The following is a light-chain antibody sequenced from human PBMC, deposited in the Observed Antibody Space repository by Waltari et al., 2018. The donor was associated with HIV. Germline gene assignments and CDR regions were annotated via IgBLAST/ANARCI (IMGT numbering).Light chain of an antibody. J-gene: IGKJ2*01. CDR3: QQFGTSYT. Sequence: EIVLTHSPGPLSLSPGERATLSCRASQTVSNNYLAWYQQKPGQAPRLLIYGASSRATGIPDRFSGSGSGTDFTLTISRLEPEDFAVYYCQQFGTSYTFGQGTKLEVK. V-gene: IGKV3-20*01. CDR2: GAS. CDR1: QTVSNNY.